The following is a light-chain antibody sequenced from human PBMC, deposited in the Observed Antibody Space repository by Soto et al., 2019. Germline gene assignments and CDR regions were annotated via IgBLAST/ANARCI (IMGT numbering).Light chain of an antibody. Sequence: DIQITQSPSSLSASVVDRVTITCLASQSISSYLNWYQQKPGKAPKLLIYAASSLQSGVPSRFSGSGSGTDFTLTISSLQPEDFATYYCQQSYSTPRKFGQGTKGDIK. J-gene: IGKJ1*01. CDR2: AAS. CDR3: QQSYSTPRK. CDR1: QSISSY. V-gene: IGKV1-39*01.